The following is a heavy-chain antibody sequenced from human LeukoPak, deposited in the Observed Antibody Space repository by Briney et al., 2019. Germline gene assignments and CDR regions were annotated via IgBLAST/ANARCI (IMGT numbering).Heavy chain of an antibody. CDR3: ARNYGDYIFDY. J-gene: IGHJ4*02. V-gene: IGHV4-39*01. CDR1: GGSISRSNYY. Sequence: PSETLSPTCTVSGGSISRSNYYWGWIRQPPGKGLEWSGSLYYSGSTYYNPSLKRRVTICVDTSKNQFSLRLSSVTAADTAVYYCARNYGDYIFDYWGQGTLVTVSS. CDR2: LYYSGST. D-gene: IGHD4-17*01.